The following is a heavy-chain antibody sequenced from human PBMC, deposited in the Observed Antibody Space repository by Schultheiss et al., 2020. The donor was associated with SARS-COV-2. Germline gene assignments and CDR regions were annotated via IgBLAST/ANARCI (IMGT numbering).Heavy chain of an antibody. CDR2: ISGSGGST. CDR3: AKGEYSSSWFGDAFDI. D-gene: IGHD6-13*01. J-gene: IGHJ3*02. CDR1: GFTFSSYA. V-gene: IGHV3-23*01. Sequence: GESLKISCAASGFTFSSYAMSWVRQAPGKGLEWVSAISGSGGSTYYADSVKGRFTISRDNSKNTLYLQMNSLRAEDTAVYYCAKGEYSSSWFGDAFDIWGQGTMVTVSS.